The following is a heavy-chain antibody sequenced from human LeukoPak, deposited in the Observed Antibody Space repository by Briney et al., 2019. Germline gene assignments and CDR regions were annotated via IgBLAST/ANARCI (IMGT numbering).Heavy chain of an antibody. CDR2: ISNSSNYI. CDR1: GFTFSSYG. Sequence: PGGPLRLSCAASGFTFSSYGMHWVRQAPGKGLEWVSSISNSSNYIYYADSVKGRFTISRDNAKNSLYLQMNNLRAEGTAVYYCARDSEYYDSSGYYYTWYGMDVWGQGTTVTVSS. V-gene: IGHV3-21*06. D-gene: IGHD3-22*01. CDR3: ARDSEYYDSSGYYYTWYGMDV. J-gene: IGHJ6*02.